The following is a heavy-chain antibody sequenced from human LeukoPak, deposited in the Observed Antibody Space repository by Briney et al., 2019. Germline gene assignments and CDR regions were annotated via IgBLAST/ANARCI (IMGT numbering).Heavy chain of an antibody. J-gene: IGHJ4*02. CDR3: ARGMQLWYTDY. D-gene: IGHD5-18*01. V-gene: IGHV3-21*01. Sequence: GGSLRLSCAASGFTFSSYTMNWVRQAPGKGLEWVSSISSSSSYIYYADSVKGRFTISRDNAKNSLYLQMNSLRAEDTAAYYCARGMQLWYTDYWGQGTLVTVSS. CDR2: ISSSSSYI. CDR1: GFTFSSYT.